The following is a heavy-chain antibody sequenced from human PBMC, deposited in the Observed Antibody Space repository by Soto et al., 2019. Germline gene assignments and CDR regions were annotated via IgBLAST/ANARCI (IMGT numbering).Heavy chain of an antibody. D-gene: IGHD6-13*01. CDR3: GSGWIAAAGGFDSFDI. J-gene: IGHJ3*02. Sequence: ASVKVSCKASGYTFTSYGISWVRQAPGQGLEWMGWSSANNGNTNYAQKLQGRGTMTTDTSTSTAYMELRSLRSDDKAVYYCGSGWIAAAGGFDSFDIWGQGTMVTVSS. V-gene: IGHV1-18*01. CDR2: SSANNGNT. CDR1: GYTFTSYG.